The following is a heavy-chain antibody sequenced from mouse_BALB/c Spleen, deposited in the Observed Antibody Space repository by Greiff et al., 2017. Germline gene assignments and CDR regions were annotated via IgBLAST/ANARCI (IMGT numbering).Heavy chain of an antibody. CDR1: GFTFSSYG. D-gene: IGHD2-4*01. CDR3: ARQRMITTTGYAMDY. Sequence: EVKVVESGGDLVKPGGSLKLSCAASGFTFSSYGMSWVRQTPDKRLEWVATISSGGSYTYYPDSVKGRFTISRDNAKNTLYLQMSSLKSEDTAMYYCARQRMITTTGYAMDYWGQGTSVTVSS. V-gene: IGHV5-6*01. CDR2: ISSGGSYT. J-gene: IGHJ4*01.